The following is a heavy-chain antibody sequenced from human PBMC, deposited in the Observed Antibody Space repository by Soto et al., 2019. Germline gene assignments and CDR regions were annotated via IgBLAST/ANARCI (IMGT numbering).Heavy chain of an antibody. CDR1: GFTFSSYA. CDR3: ARDLEAARKDKRLAILAFDI. V-gene: IGHV3-30-3*01. J-gene: IGHJ3*02. Sequence: QVQLVESGGGVVQPGRSLRLSCAASGFTFSSYAMHWVRQAPGKGLEWVAVISYDGSNKYYADSVKGRFTISRDNSKNTLYLQMNSLRAEDTAVYYCARDLEAARKDKRLAILAFDIWGQGTMVTVSS. CDR2: ISYDGSNK. D-gene: IGHD6-6*01.